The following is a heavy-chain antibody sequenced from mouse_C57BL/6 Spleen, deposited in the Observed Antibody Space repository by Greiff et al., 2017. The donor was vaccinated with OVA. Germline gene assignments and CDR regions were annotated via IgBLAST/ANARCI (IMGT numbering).Heavy chain of an antibody. J-gene: IGHJ2*01. Sequence: EVKLVESGGGLVKPGGSLKLSCAASGFTFSSYAMSWVRQTPEKRLEWVATISDGGSYTYYPDNVKGRFTISRDKAKNNLYLQMSHLKSEDTAMYYCARSNHDYWGQGTTLTVSS. V-gene: IGHV5-4*03. D-gene: IGHD6-1*01. CDR2: ISDGGSYT. CDR1: GFTFSSYA. CDR3: ARSNHDY.